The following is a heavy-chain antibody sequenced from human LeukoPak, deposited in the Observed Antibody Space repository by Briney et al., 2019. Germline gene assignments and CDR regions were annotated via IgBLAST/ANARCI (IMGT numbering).Heavy chain of an antibody. V-gene: IGHV3-30*18. CDR3: AKEGGSYGHTFDY. J-gene: IGHJ4*02. D-gene: IGHD1-26*01. CDR2: ISYDGSTK. Sequence: GGSLRLSCAASGFTFSDYGMHWVRQAPGKGLEWVAVISYDGSTKYYADSVKGRFTISRDNSKNTLYLQMNSLRAEDTAVYYCAKEGGSYGHTFDYWGQGTLVTVSP. CDR1: GFTFSDYG.